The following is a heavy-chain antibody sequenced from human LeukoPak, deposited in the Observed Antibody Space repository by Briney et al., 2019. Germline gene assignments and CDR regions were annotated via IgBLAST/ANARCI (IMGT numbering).Heavy chain of an antibody. CDR1: GFTFSSYG. CDR3: TRVEGGAWAFDY. V-gene: IGHV3-21*01. J-gene: IGHJ4*02. CDR2: ISSSSSHI. D-gene: IGHD1-26*01. Sequence: GGSLRLSCAASGFTFSSYGMNWVRQAPGKGLEWVSFISSSSSHIYYADSVKGRFTISRDNPKKSLYLQMNSLRAEDTAVYYCTRVEGGAWAFDYWGQGTLVTVSS.